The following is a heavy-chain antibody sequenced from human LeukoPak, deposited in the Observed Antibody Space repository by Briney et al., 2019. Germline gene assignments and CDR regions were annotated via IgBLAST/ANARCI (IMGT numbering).Heavy chain of an antibody. J-gene: IGHJ3*02. Sequence: SETLSLTCTVSGGSISSYYWSWIRQPPGKGLEWVGYIYYSGSTNYNPSLKSRVTISVDTSKNQFSLKLSSVTAADTAVYYCATRGYSGYEDAFDIWGQGTMVTVSS. CDR3: ATRGYSGYEDAFDI. V-gene: IGHV4-59*08. CDR2: IYYSGST. D-gene: IGHD5-12*01. CDR1: GGSISSYY.